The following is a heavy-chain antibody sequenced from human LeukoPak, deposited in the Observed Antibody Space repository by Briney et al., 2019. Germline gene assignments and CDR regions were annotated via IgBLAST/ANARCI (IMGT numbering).Heavy chain of an antibody. J-gene: IGHJ4*02. CDR3: ARASLDRSGYYFRY. V-gene: IGHV1-69*06. CDR2: IIPIFGTA. D-gene: IGHD3-22*01. CDR1: GGTFSSYA. Sequence: GASVKVSCKASGGTFSSYAISWVRQAPGQGLEWMGGIIPIFGTANYAQKFQGRVTITADKPTSTAYMELSSLRSEDTAVYYCARASLDRSGYYFRYWGQGTLVTVSS.